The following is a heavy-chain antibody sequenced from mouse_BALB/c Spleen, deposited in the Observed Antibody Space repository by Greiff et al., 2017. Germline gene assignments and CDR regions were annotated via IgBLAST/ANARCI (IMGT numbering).Heavy chain of an antibody. D-gene: IGHD2-3*01. Sequence: VKLMESGPQLVRPGASVKISCKASGYSFTSYWMHWVKQRPGQGLEWIGMIDPSDSETRLNQKFKDKATLTVDKSSSTAYMQLSSPTSEDSAVYYCARRRLLPSMDYWGQGTSVTVSS. V-gene: IGHV1S126*01. CDR1: GYSFTSYW. J-gene: IGHJ4*01. CDR3: ARRRLLPSMDY. CDR2: IDPSDSET.